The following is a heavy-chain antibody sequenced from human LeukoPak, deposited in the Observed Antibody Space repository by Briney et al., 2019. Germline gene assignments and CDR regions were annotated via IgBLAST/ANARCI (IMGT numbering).Heavy chain of an antibody. D-gene: IGHD3-22*01. CDR1: GFTFSSYW. V-gene: IGHV3-74*01. J-gene: IGHJ4*02. CDR3: ATTLHSGYYDLY. Sequence: GGSLRLSCAASGFTFSSYWMHWVRQAPGKGLVWVSRINSDGSSTSYADSVKGRFTISRDNAKNTLYLQMNSLRAEDTAVYYCATTLHSGYYDLYWGQGTLVTVSS. CDR2: INSDGSST.